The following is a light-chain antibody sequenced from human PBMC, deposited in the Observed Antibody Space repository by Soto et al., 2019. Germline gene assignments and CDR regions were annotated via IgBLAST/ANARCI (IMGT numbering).Light chain of an antibody. V-gene: IGLV1-40*01. Sequence: QSVLTQPPSVSGAPGQRVTISCTGSSSNIGAGYDVHWYQQLPGTAPKLLIYGNSNRPSGVPDRFSGSKSGTSASLAITGRQGEDEADYYCQSYDSSLSGWVFGGGTQLTVL. CDR1: SSNIGAGYD. CDR3: QSYDSSLSGWV. J-gene: IGLJ3*02. CDR2: GNS.